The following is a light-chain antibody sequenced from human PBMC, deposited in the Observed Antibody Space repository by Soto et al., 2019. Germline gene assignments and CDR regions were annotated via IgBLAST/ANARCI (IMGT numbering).Light chain of an antibody. J-gene: IGLJ2*01. CDR2: EVS. CDR3: SSYAGSNNVV. Sequence: QSALTQPRSVSGSPGQSVTISCTGTSSDVGGYNYVSWYQQHPGKAPKLMISEVSKRPSGVPDRFSGSKSGNTASLTVSGLQAEDEADYYCSSYAGSNNVVFGGGTKVTV. CDR1: SSDVGGYNY. V-gene: IGLV2-8*01.